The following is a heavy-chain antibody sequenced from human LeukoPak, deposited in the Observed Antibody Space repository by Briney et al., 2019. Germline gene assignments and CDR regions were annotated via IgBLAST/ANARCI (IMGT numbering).Heavy chain of an antibody. D-gene: IGHD3-22*01. J-gene: IGHJ4*02. Sequence: GGSLRLSCAASGFTFSSYSMNWVRQAPGKGLEWVSSISSSSSYIYYADSVKGRFTISRDNAKNSLYLQMNSLRAEDTAVYYCARDRDGGSSGYYYPIGFDYWGQGTLVTVSS. V-gene: IGHV3-21*01. CDR2: ISSSSSYI. CDR3: ARDRDGGSSGYYYPIGFDY. CDR1: GFTFSSYS.